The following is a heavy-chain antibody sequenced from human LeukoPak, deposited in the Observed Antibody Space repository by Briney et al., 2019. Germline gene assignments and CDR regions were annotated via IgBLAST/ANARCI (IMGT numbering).Heavy chain of an antibody. V-gene: IGHV3-23*01. Sequence: GGSLRLSCAASGFTFSSYAMSWVRQAPGKGLEWVSAISGSGGSTYYADSVKGRFTISRDNSKNTLYLQMNSLKADDTPVYYWGKLEYYYDSSGYTNFDDWGQGTLVTVSS. CDR2: ISGSGGST. CDR1: GFTFSSYA. CDR3: GKLEYYYDSSGYTNFDD. D-gene: IGHD3-22*01. J-gene: IGHJ4*02.